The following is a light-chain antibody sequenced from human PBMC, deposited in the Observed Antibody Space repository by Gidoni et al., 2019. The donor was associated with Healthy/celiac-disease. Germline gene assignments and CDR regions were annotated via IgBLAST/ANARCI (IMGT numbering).Light chain of an antibody. J-gene: IGKJ1*01. CDR1: QSVSSY. CDR2: DAS. CDR3: QQRSNWPPWT. Sequence: EIVLTQSPATLSLSPGERATLSCRASQSVSSYLAWYQQKPGQAPRLLIYDASNRATGIPARFRVSVSGTDFTLTIISLEPEDFAVYYCQQRSNWPPWTFGQGTKVEIK. V-gene: IGKV3-11*01.